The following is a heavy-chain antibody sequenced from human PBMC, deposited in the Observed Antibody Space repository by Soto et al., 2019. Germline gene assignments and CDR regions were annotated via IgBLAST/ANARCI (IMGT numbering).Heavy chain of an antibody. J-gene: IGHJ6*02. D-gene: IGHD3-16*01. CDR2: IKSKTDGGTT. V-gene: IGHV3-15*07. CDR3: NTKNVYDHINYYFSGMDF. CDR1: EFTFSNAW. Sequence: GGSLILSCVASEFTFSNAWMNWVRQAPGKGLEWVGRIKSKTDGGTTDYAAPAKGRFTISRKDSKNTLSLQMNSLKTEDTAVYYCNTKNVYDHINYYFSGMDFWGQGTPVTVSS.